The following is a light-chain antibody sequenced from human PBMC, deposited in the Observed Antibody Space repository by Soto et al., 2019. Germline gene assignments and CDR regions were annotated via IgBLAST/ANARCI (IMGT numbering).Light chain of an antibody. CDR3: QQYINLWT. CDR2: DTY. Sequence: EIVMTQSPATLSLSPGERATLSCRASQSVGNSLAWYQLKPGQVPRLLIFDTYTRATGTPARFSGSGSGAEFTLTISSLQSEDFAVYYCQQYINLWTFGQGTKVEIK. J-gene: IGKJ1*01. V-gene: IGKV3-15*01. CDR1: QSVGNS.